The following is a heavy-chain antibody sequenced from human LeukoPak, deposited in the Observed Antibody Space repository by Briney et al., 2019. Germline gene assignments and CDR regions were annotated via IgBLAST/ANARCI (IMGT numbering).Heavy chain of an antibody. CDR1: GYTLTVYY. D-gene: IGHD3-3*01. Sequence: ASPKASRKASGYTLTVYYMEWVRQAPRQGPEWMGWINLNSGGTNYAQKFQGRVTMTRDTSISTAYMELSRLRSDDTAVYYCARGGSDFGSRRGDVFDIWGQGTMVTVSS. CDR3: ARGGSDFGSRRGDVFDI. CDR2: INLNSGGT. V-gene: IGHV1-2*02. J-gene: IGHJ3*02.